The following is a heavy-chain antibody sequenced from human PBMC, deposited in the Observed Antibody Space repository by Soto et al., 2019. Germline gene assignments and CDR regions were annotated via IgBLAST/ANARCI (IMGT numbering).Heavy chain of an antibody. V-gene: IGHV3-23*01. Sequence: GGSLRLSCAASGFTFSSYAMSWVRQAPGKGLEWVSAIGGSGGSTYYADSVKGRFTISRDNSKNTLYLQMNSLRAEDTAVYYCAKGAVLRFLLNWFDPWGQGTLVTVPQ. CDR2: IGGSGGST. CDR1: GFTFSSYA. D-gene: IGHD3-3*01. J-gene: IGHJ5*02. CDR3: AKGAVLRFLLNWFDP.